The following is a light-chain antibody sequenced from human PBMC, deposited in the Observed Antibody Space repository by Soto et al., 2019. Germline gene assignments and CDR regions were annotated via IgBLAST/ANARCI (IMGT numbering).Light chain of an antibody. CDR1: SSNIGGAYD. CDR2: ADK. J-gene: IGLJ2*01. Sequence: QSVLTQPPSVSGAPGQRVTISCTGSSSNIGGAYDVHWYQQLPGTAPKLLIYADKYRPSGVPDRFSGSKSGTSASLAISGLRSEDETDYYCAAWDDSLSGPGWVFGGGTQLTVL. CDR3: AAWDDSLSGPGWV. V-gene: IGLV1-40*01.